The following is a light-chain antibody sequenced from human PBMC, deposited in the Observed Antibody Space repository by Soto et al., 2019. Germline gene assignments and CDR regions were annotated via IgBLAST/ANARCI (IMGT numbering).Light chain of an antibody. Sequence: QSALTQPRSVSGSPGQSVTISCTGTSSDVGGYNYVSWYQPHPGKAPKLMIYDVTKWPSGVPDRFSGSKSGNTASLTISGLLAEDEADYYCCSYAGSYTLGVFGGGTKLTVL. CDR3: CSYAGSYTLGV. CDR1: SSDVGGYNY. V-gene: IGLV2-11*01. CDR2: DVT. J-gene: IGLJ2*01.